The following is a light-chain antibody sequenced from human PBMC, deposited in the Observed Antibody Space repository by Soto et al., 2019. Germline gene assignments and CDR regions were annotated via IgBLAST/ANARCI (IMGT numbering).Light chain of an antibody. CDR3: QQYSDEWT. CDR2: KAS. V-gene: IGKV1-5*03. J-gene: IGKJ1*01. Sequence: DIQMTQAPSTLSASVGDRVTITCRASQSISGWLAWYQQKPGKAPKLLIYKASSLESGVPSRFSGSGSGTEFTLTISSLQPDDFATYYCQQYSDEWTFGQGTKVDIK. CDR1: QSISGW.